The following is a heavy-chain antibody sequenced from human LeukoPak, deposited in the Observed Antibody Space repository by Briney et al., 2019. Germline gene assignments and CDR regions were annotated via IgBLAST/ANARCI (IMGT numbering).Heavy chain of an antibody. CDR1: GGSINSGGYY. CDR3: ARDGGMVREDKAFDI. J-gene: IGHJ3*02. D-gene: IGHD3-10*01. CDR2: IYYSGST. Sequence: PSQTLSLTCTVSGGSINSGGYYWSWIRQHPGKGLEWIGYIYYSGSTYYNPSLKSRVTISVDTSKNQFSLKLSSVTAADTAVYYCARDGGMVREDKAFDIWGQGTMVTVSS. V-gene: IGHV4-31*03.